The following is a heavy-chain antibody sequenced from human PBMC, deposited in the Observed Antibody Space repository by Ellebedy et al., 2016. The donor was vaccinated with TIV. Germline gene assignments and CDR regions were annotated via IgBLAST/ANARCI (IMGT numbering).Heavy chain of an antibody. CDR3: AREMNYGDYSNDAFDI. CDR1: GGTFSSYA. J-gene: IGHJ3*02. CDR2: IIPIFGTA. D-gene: IGHD4-17*01. V-gene: IGHV1-69*13. Sequence: SVKVSXKASGGTFSSYAISWVRQAPGQGLEWMGGIIPIFGTANYAQKFQGRVTITADESTSTAYMELSSLRSEDTAVYYCAREMNYGDYSNDAFDIWGQGTMVTVSS.